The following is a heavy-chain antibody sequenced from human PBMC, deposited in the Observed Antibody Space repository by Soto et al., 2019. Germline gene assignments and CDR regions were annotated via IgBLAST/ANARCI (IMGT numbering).Heavy chain of an antibody. D-gene: IGHD3-10*01. Sequence: GGSQRLPCAASGFTFSSYGMHWVRQAPGKGLEWVAVIWYDGSNKYYADSVKGRFTISRDNSKNTLYLQMNSLRAEDTAVYYCARDLSGAPRFDPWGQGTLVTVSS. J-gene: IGHJ5*02. V-gene: IGHV3-33*01. CDR2: IWYDGSNK. CDR1: GFTFSSYG. CDR3: ARDLSGAPRFDP.